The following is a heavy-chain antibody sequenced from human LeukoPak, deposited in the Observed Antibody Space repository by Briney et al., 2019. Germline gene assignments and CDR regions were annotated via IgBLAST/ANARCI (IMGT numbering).Heavy chain of an antibody. V-gene: IGHV5-10-1*01. CDR2: IDPSDSYI. Sequence: GESLKIFCKGFGYSFTSYWITWVRQMPGKGLEYMGRIDPSDSYIQYSPSSQGHVTISVDKSISTAYLQWSSLKASDSAMYYCARHSGGYDLDYWGQGTLVTVSS. CDR3: ARHSGGYDLDY. J-gene: IGHJ4*02. D-gene: IGHD5-12*01. CDR1: GYSFTSYW.